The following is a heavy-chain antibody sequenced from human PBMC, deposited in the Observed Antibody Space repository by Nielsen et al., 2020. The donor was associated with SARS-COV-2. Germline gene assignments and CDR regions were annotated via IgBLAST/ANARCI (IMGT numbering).Heavy chain of an antibody. CDR1: GFTFSSYW. J-gene: IGHJ6*02. D-gene: IGHD3-10*01. Sequence: GGSLRLSCAASGFTFSSYWMHWVRQAPGKGLVWVSRINSDGSSTSYADSVKGRFTISRDNAKNTLYLQMNSLRAEDTAVYYCARDSTSLLFYYYYGMDVWGQGTTVTVSS. CDR2: INSDGSST. V-gene: IGHV3-74*01. CDR3: ARDSTSLLFYYYYGMDV.